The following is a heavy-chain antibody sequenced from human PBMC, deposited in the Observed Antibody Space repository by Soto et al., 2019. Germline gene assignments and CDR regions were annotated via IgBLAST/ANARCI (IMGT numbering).Heavy chain of an antibody. D-gene: IGHD1-26*01. CDR3: AWVGGYYYGMDV. CDR1: GYTFTSYA. CDR2: INAGNGNT. J-gene: IGHJ6*02. Sequence: ASVKVSCKASGYTFTSYAMHWVRQAPGQRLEWMGWINAGNGNTKYSQKFQGRVTITRDTSASTAYMELSSLRSEDAAVYYCAWVGGYYYGMDVWGQGTTVTGSS. V-gene: IGHV1-3*01.